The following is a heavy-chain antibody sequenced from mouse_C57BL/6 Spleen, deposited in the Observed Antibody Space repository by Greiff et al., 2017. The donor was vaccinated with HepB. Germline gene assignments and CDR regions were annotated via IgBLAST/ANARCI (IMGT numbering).Heavy chain of an antibody. J-gene: IGHJ4*01. Sequence: QVQLQQSGPELVKPGASVKISFKASGYAFSSSWMNWVKQRPGKGLEWIGRIYPGDGDTNYNGKFKGKATLTADKSSSTAYMQLSSLTSEDSAVYFCARKGIYYDYDVDAMDYWGQGTSVTVSS. D-gene: IGHD2-4*01. V-gene: IGHV1-82*01. CDR1: GYAFSSSW. CDR3: ARKGIYYDYDVDAMDY. CDR2: IYPGDGDT.